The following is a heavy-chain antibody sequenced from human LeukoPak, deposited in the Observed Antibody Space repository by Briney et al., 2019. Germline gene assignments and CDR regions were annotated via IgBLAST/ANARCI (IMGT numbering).Heavy chain of an antibody. CDR3: ARDSWAYGSGHTRPTWFDP. D-gene: IGHD3-10*01. CDR2: ISSSGSTI. V-gene: IGHV3-11*01. J-gene: IGHJ5*02. CDR1: GFTFSDYY. Sequence: GGSLGLSCAASGFTFSDYYMSWIRQAPGKGLEWVSYISSSGSTIYYADSVKGRFTISRDNAKNSLYLQMNSLRAEDTAVYYCARDSWAYGSGHTRPTWFDPWGQGTLVTVSS.